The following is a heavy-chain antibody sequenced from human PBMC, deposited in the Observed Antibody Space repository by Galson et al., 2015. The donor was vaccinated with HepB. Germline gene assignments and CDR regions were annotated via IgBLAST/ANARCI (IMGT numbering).Heavy chain of an antibody. V-gene: IGHV4-34*01. Sequence: SLTCAVYGGSFSGYYWSWIRQPPGKGLEWIGEINHSGSTNYNPSLKSRVTISVDTSKNQFSLKLSSVTAADTAVYYCARGGTYYYGSGSYYIGKPPPRRYYYGMDVWGQGTTVTVSS. CDR1: GGSFSGYY. D-gene: IGHD3-10*01. CDR2: INHSGST. CDR3: ARGGTYYYGSGSYYIGKPPPRRYYYGMDV. J-gene: IGHJ6*02.